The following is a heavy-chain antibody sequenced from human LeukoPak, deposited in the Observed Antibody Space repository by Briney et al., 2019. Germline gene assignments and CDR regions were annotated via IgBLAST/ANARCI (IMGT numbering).Heavy chain of an antibody. J-gene: IGHJ4*02. V-gene: IGHV4-59*01. D-gene: IGHD3-10*01. Sequence: PSETLSLTCTVSGGSISSSYWSWIRQPPGKGLEWIGYIYYSGNTNYNPSLKSRVTISVDTSKNQFSLKLSSVTAADTAVYYCARDRSGGSGTSFDYWGQGTLVTVSS. CDR3: ARDRSGGSGTSFDY. CDR1: GGSISSSY. CDR2: IYYSGNT.